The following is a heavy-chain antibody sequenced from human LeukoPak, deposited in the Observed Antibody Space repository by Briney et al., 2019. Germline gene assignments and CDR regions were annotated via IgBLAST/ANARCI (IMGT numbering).Heavy chain of an antibody. CDR1: GFTFSSYS. CDR3: ATRGYSGYDSKSSRAFDI. CDR2: ISSSSSYI. D-gene: IGHD5-12*01. Sequence: GGSLRLSCAASGFTFSSYSMNWVRQAPGKGLEWVSPISSSSSYIYYADSVKGRFTISRDNAKNSLYLQMNSLRAEDTAVYYCATRGYSGYDSKSSRAFDIWGQGTMVTVSS. V-gene: IGHV3-21*01. J-gene: IGHJ3*02.